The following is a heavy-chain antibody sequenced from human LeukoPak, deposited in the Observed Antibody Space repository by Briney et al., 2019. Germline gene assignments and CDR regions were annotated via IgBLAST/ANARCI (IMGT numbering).Heavy chain of an antibody. CDR2: IHYSGST. V-gene: IGHV4-59*08. Sequence: SETLSLTCTVSGGSITNYCWSWIRQPPGKGLEWIGYIHYSGSTNYDPSLKSRVTISIDTSKNQFSLKLSSVTAADTAVYYCARHPYGVDYWGQGTLVTVSS. CDR3: ARHPYGVDY. D-gene: IGHD4-17*01. J-gene: IGHJ4*02. CDR1: GGSITNYC.